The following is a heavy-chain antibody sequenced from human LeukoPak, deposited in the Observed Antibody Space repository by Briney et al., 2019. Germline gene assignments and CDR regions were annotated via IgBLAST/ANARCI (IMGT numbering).Heavy chain of an antibody. CDR2: VYSGGGT. Sequence: SGGSLRLSCAVSGFSVSGTYMSWVRQAPGKGLEWVSVVYSGGGTNYADSVKGRFSIFRDSSKNTLNLQMNSLRAEDTAVYYCARHLKGGGWAIDYWGQGTLVTVSS. D-gene: IGHD6-19*01. V-gene: IGHV3-66*04. J-gene: IGHJ4*02. CDR1: GFSVSGTY. CDR3: ARHLKGGGWAIDY.